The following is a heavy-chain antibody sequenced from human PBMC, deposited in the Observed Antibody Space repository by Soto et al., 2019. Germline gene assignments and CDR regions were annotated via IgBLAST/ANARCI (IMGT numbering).Heavy chain of an antibody. D-gene: IGHD2-2*02. Sequence: GESLKISCKGSGYSFTSYWIGWVRQMPGKGLEWMGIIYPGDSDTRYSPSFQGQVTISADKSISTAYLQWRSLKASDTAMYYCARSRYCSSTSCYTPDYYGMDVWGQGTTVTVSS. V-gene: IGHV5-51*01. CDR1: GYSFTSYW. CDR3: ARSRYCSSTSCYTPDYYGMDV. CDR2: IYPGDSDT. J-gene: IGHJ6*02.